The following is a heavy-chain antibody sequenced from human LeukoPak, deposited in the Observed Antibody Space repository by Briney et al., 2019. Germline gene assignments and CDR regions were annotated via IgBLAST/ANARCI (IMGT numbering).Heavy chain of an antibody. J-gene: IGHJ4*02. Sequence: GESLKISCKGSGYSFTNYWIGWVRQIPGKGLEWMGIIYPGDSVTIYSPSFQGQVTISADKSISSAFLHWSSLKASDTAIYYCARPGGGVGYTFDSWGQGTLVTVSS. V-gene: IGHV5-51*01. CDR3: ARPGGGVGYTFDS. CDR1: GYSFTNYW. D-gene: IGHD5-18*01. CDR2: IYPGDSVT.